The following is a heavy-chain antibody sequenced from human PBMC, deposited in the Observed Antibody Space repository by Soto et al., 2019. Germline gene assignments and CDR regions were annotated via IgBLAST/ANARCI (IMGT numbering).Heavy chain of an antibody. D-gene: IGHD4-17*01. Sequence: GGSLRLSCAASGFTFSRDGMSWVRQAPGKGLEWVSLITDNGRSAYYADSVKGRFTISRDNTKNTLFLQMNSLRAEDTAVYYCAKERPTTTAFDYWGQGALVTVSS. CDR2: ITDNGRSA. CDR1: GFTFSRDG. CDR3: AKERPTTTAFDY. J-gene: IGHJ4*02. V-gene: IGHV3-23*01.